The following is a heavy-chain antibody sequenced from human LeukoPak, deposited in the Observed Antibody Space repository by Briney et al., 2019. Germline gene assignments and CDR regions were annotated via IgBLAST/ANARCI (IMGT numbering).Heavy chain of an antibody. Sequence: GESLKISCKGSGYSFTGYWISWVRQMPGKGLEWMGIIWPGDSTTRYSPSFQVKVTISAGKSLSTGSLQWNSLKASDTAIYYCARDPAFAGVPARPFDYWGQGILVTVSS. D-gene: IGHD2-2*01. CDR2: IWPGDSTT. V-gene: IGHV5-51*01. CDR3: ARDPAFAGVPARPFDY. J-gene: IGHJ4*02. CDR1: GYSFTGYW.